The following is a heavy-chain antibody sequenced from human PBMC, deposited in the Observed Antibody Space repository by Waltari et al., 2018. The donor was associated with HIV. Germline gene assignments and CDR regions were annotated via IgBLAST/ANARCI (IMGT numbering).Heavy chain of an antibody. CDR2: FSSNGRTI. Sequence: QLVVSGGGLVQHGRSLRRSCAASRFIIDDFELHWVRQAPWKGLEWVSSFSSNGRTIVYADSVKGRFTISRDTARDILYLQMNSLRAEDTALYFCASGDEYYGGDGGAFDIWGQGTMVTVSS. D-gene: IGHD3-10*01. CDR3: ASGDEYYGGDGGAFDI. J-gene: IGHJ3*02. CDR1: RFIIDDFE. V-gene: IGHV3-9*01.